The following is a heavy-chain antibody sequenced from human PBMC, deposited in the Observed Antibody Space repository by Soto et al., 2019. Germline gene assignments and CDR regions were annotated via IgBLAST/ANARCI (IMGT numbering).Heavy chain of an antibody. Sequence: PSLSXSLTCAFGVCCIISGYCYGSWIRQPPGTVLDWLGYIYYSGRTYYNPSLKSLFTISVDTSKNHFSLKLSSVTAADTAVYHFARDVGVYYWLDPRGQG. CDR3: ARDVGVYYWLDP. CDR1: VCCIISGYCY. V-gene: IGHV4-30-4*01. J-gene: IGHJ5*02. CDR2: IYYSGRT. D-gene: IGHD1-26*01.